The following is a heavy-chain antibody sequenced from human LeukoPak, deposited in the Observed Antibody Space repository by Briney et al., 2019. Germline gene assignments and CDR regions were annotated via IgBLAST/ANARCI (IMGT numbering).Heavy chain of an antibody. CDR1: GFTFSSYS. J-gene: IGHJ5*02. CDR2: ISSSGSTI. D-gene: IGHD6-13*01. V-gene: IGHV3-48*04. Sequence: SGGSLRLSCAASGFTFSSYSMNWVRQAPGKGLEWVSYISSSGSTIYYADSVKGRFTISRDNAKNSLYLQMNSLRAEDTAVYYCARDIGRSSSNWFDPWGQGTLVTVSS. CDR3: ARDIGRSSSNWFDP.